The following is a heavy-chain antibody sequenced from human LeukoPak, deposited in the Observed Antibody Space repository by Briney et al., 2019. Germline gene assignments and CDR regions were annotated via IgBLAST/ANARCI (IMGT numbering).Heavy chain of an antibody. CDR3: AKSPTRVTVKVI. CDR2: ISSGSSTI. J-gene: IGHJ4*02. Sequence: GGSLRLSCVASAFTFSSYSMNWVRQAPGKGLEWVSYISSGSSTIYYADSVKGRFTISRDNSKNTLYLQMNSLRAEDTAVYYCAKSPTRVTVKVIWGQGTLVTVSS. V-gene: IGHV3-48*01. D-gene: IGHD4-17*01. CDR1: AFTFSSYS.